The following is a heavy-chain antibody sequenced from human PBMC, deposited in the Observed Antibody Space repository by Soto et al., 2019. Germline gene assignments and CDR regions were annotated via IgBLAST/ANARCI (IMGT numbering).Heavy chain of an antibody. D-gene: IGHD2-2*01. J-gene: IGHJ4*02. Sequence: PGGSLRLSCTVSGFTVSDNYMSWVRQAPGKGLEWVSVIYSGGSTYYADSVKGRFTISKGNSKNTLYLHLNSLRADDTAVYYCARTIIVVPGFSSTSYYFDYWGQGTLVTVSS. CDR2: IYSGGST. CDR3: ARTIIVVPGFSSTSYYFDY. V-gene: IGHV3-66*01. CDR1: GFTVSDNY.